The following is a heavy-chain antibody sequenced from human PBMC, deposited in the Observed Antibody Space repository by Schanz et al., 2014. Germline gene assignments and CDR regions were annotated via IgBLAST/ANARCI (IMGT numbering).Heavy chain of an antibody. J-gene: IGHJ4*02. CDR2: LSDAAVSA. CDR3: ARRWERFDF. Sequence: TYRSYAMSWVRQAPGRGLEWVSSLSDAAVSANYADSVKGRFTISRDNSKDTRKLKMNRLRADDTDVYGWARRWERFDFWGKGTMXIVSS. D-gene: IGHD1-1*01. V-gene: IGHV3-23*01. CDR1: TYRSYA.